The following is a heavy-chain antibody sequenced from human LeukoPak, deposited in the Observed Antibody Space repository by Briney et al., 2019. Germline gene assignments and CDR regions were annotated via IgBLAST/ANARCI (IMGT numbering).Heavy chain of an antibody. J-gene: IGHJ4*02. D-gene: IGHD3-22*01. CDR1: GFTVSSNY. Sequence: PGGSLRLSCAASGFTVSSNYMSWVRQAPGKGLEWVSYISSSGSTIYYADSVKGRFTISRDNAKESLYLQMNCLRAEDMAVYYCARGSRNHYDGSGYYYYWGQGTLVTVSS. CDR3: ARGSRNHYDGSGYYYY. V-gene: IGHV3-11*04. CDR2: ISSSGSTI.